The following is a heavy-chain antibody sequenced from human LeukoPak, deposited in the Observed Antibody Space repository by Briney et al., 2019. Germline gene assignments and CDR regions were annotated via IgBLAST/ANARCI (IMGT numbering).Heavy chain of an antibody. Sequence: PSETLSLTCTVSGGSISSYYWSWIRQPPGKGLEWIGCIYDRGPAHYNLSLKSRFTISVDRPKNQFFLNVTSLTAADTAVYYCARSRQASGLFSSWGQGTLVVVSS. CDR1: GGSISSYY. J-gene: IGHJ5*02. CDR3: ARSRQASGLFSS. V-gene: IGHV4-59*12. CDR2: IYDRGPA. D-gene: IGHD3-10*01.